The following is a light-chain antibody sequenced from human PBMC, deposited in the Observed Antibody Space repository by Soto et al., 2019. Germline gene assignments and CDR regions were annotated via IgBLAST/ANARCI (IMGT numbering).Light chain of an antibody. Sequence: QSVLTQPRSVSGSPGQSVTISCAGTSSDVGGYNYVSWYQQHPGKAPKLMIYDVSKRPSGVPDRFSGSKSGNTASLTIPGLQADDEADYYCNSYTSSNTHVFGSGTKVTVL. V-gene: IGLV2-11*01. CDR3: NSYTSSNTHV. CDR2: DVS. CDR1: SSDVGGYNY. J-gene: IGLJ1*01.